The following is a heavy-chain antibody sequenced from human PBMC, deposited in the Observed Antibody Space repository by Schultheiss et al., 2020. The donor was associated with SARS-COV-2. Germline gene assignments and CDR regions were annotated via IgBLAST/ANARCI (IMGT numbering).Heavy chain of an antibody. CDR3: ARAKDPNWNYARPFDP. Sequence: GGSLRLSCAASGFTFSSYAMSWVRQAPGKGLEWVAVISYDENNKYYADSVKGRFTISRDNAKNSLYLQMNSLRAEDTAVYYCARAKDPNWNYARPFDPWGQGTLVTVSS. V-gene: IGHV3-33*08. CDR2: ISYDENNK. D-gene: IGHD1-7*01. J-gene: IGHJ5*02. CDR1: GFTFSSYA.